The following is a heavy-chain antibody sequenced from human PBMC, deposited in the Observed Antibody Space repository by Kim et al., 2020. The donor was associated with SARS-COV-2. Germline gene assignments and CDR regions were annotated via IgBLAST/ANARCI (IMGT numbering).Heavy chain of an antibody. Sequence: GGSLRLSCVASGFNVSGSFMNWVRLAPGKGLEWVSVIYDDGDTHSADSVKGRFTISRDNSKNTVYLQMDSLRVEDTAVYYCARDRGRGITGLDYWGQGTLVTVSS. CDR3: ARDRGRGITGLDY. V-gene: IGHV3-53*01. J-gene: IGHJ4*02. D-gene: IGHD3-10*01. CDR1: GFNVSGSF. CDR2: IYDDGDT.